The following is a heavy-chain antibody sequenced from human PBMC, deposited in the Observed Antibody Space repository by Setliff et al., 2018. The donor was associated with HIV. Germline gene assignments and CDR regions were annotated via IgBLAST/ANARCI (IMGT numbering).Heavy chain of an antibody. J-gene: IGHJ4*02. V-gene: IGHV4-4*07. CDR1: DSGTYY. CDR2: VSSRGDT. D-gene: IGHD4-17*01. CDR3: ARAAAGNTGPFDL. Sequence: SETLSLTCTVSDSGTYYWSWIRQPAGKGLGWIGRVSSRGDTNYNPSLKSRVTMSVDTSKNQFSLKLTPVTASDTAVYYCARAAAGNTGPFDLWGQGSPVTVSS.